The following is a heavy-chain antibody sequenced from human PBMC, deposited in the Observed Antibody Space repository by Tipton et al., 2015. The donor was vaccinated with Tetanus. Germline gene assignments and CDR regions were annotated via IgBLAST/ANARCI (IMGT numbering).Heavy chain of an antibody. CDR1: GGSINSSYY. J-gene: IGHJ4*02. D-gene: IGHD4/OR15-4a*01. V-gene: IGHV4-39*01. CDR3: TAEVSAGY. CDR2: IYHSGYT. Sequence: TLSLTCTVSGGSINSSYYWGWIRQPPGKGLEWIGSIYHSGYTYYKASLKSRLSLSVDTSKSQFSLSLRSVTAADTAVYYCTAEVSAGYWGQGTLVTVSS.